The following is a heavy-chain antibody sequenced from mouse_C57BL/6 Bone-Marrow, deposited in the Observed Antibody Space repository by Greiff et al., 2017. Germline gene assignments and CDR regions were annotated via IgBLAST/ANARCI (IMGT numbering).Heavy chain of an antibody. D-gene: IGHD2-1*01. CDR1: GYTFTEYT. CDR3: ARHEVYYCNCPYAMDY. J-gene: IGHJ4*01. CDR2: FYPGSGSI. V-gene: IGHV1-62-2*01. Sequence: QVQLQQSGAELVKPGASVKLSCKASGYTFTEYTIHWVKQRSGQGLEWIGWFYPGSGSIKYNEKFKDKATLTADKSSSTVYIELSRLTSEDSAVYFCARHEVYYCNCPYAMDYWGQGTSVTVSS.